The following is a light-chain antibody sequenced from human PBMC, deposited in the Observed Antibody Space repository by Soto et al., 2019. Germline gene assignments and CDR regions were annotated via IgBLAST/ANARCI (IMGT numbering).Light chain of an antibody. CDR1: SSDDGGYNY. CDR3: SSFTSSHTLV. V-gene: IGLV2-14*01. Sequence: QSALTQPASVSGSPGQSITISCTGTSSDDGGYNYVAWYQQHPGKVPKLMIYEVSKRPSVVSNRFSGSKSDNTASLTISGLLAEDEANYYCSSFTSSHTLVFGEGTKLTVL. CDR2: EVS. J-gene: IGLJ2*01.